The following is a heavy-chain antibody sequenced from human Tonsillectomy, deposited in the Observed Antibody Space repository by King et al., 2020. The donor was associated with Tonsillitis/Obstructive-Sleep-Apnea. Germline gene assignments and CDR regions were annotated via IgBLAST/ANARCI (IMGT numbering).Heavy chain of an antibody. Sequence: EVQLVESGGNLVQPGGSLRLSCAASGFSISDNYMNWVRQAPGKGLEWVSVLYSGGVTYYADSVKGRFTISGDNSKNTLFLQMNSLKTEDTAVYYCARDLGDDFWSGYFPDWGQGTLVTVSS. CDR1: GFSISDNY. J-gene: IGHJ4*02. CDR2: LYSGGVT. CDR3: ARDLGDDFWSGYFPD. V-gene: IGHV3-66*01. D-gene: IGHD3-3*01.